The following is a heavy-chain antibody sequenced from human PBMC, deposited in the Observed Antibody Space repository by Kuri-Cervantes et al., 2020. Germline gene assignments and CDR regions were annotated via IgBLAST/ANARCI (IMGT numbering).Heavy chain of an antibody. CDR2: IYSGGST. Sequence: GESLKISCAASGFTVSSNYMSWVRQAPGKGLEWVSVIYSGGSTYYADSVKGRFTISRDNSKNTLYLQMNSLRAEDTAVYYCAKDRSWTTVTTGAFDIWGQGTMVTVS. V-gene: IGHV3-53*01. CDR3: AKDRSWTTVTTGAFDI. D-gene: IGHD4-17*01. CDR1: GFTVSSNY. J-gene: IGHJ3*02.